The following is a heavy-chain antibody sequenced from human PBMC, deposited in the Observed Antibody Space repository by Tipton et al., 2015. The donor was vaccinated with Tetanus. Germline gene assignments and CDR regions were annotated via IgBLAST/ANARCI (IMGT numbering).Heavy chain of an antibody. CDR2: IYDSGST. CDR3: ARVRGTCSHCGLDV. D-gene: IGHD3-16*01. V-gene: IGHV4-30-2*01. CDR1: GGSISSGDYS. J-gene: IGHJ6*02. Sequence: TLSLTCAVSGGSISSGDYSWSWIRQPPGKGLEWIGYIYDSGSTYYNPSLKSRVTLSEDRSKNQISLRLRSVTAADTAVDYCARVRGTCSHCGLDVWGQGTTGTGAS.